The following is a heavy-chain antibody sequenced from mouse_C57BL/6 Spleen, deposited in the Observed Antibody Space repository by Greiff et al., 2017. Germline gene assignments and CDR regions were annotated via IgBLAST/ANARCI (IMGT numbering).Heavy chain of an antibody. CDR2: IYPGGGNT. CDR3: ARETITAVVARYFDD. D-gene: IGHD1-1*01. CDR1: GYSFTSYY. V-gene: IGHV1-66*01. Sequence: QVQLQQSGPELVKPGASVKISCKASGYSFTSYYIHWVKQRPGQGLEWIGWIYPGGGNTTYNEKFKGKATLTADTSSSTASMQLSSLTSVDSAVYYCARETITAVVARYFDDWGQGTTLTVSS. J-gene: IGHJ2*01.